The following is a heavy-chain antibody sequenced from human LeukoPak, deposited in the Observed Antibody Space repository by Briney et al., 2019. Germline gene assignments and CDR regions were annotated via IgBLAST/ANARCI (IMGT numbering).Heavy chain of an antibody. V-gene: IGHV1-69*13. Sequence: GASAKYSCKASGYTFTGYYMHWVREAPGQGLEWMGGIIPIFGTANYAQKFQGRVTITADESTSTAYMELSSLRSEDTAVYYCARAQDGYNRRYFDYWGQGTLVTVSS. J-gene: IGHJ4*02. CDR3: ARAQDGYNRRYFDY. D-gene: IGHD5-24*01. CDR2: IIPIFGTA. CDR1: GYTFTGYY.